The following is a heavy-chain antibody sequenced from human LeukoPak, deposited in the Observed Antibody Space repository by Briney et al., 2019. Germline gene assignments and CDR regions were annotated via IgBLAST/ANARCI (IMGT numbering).Heavy chain of an antibody. CDR2: IKQDGSEK. Sequence: GGSLRLSCAASGFTFSSYSMNWVRQAPGKGLEWVANIKQDGSEKYYVDSVKGRFTTSRDNAKNSLYLQMNSLRAEDTAVYYCRGGYFYYFDYWGQGTLVTVSS. J-gene: IGHJ4*02. D-gene: IGHD5-12*01. CDR3: RGGYFYYFDY. CDR1: GFTFSSYS. V-gene: IGHV3-7*01.